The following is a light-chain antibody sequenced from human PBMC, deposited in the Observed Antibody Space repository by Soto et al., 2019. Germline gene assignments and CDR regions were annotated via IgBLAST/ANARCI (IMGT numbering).Light chain of an antibody. CDR2: EVS. CDR1: SSDVGGYNY. J-gene: IGLJ2*01. V-gene: IGLV2-14*01. CDR3: SSYTSSNTLV. Sequence: QSALTQPASVSGSPGQSITIFCTGTSSDVGGYNYVSWYQQHPGKAPKLIIYEVSNRPSGISNRFSGSKSGNTASLTISGLQAEDEADYYCSSYTSSNTLVFGGGTKLTVL.